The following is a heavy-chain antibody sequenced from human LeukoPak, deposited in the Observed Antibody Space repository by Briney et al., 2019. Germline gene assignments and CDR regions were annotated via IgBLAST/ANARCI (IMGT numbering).Heavy chain of an antibody. J-gene: IGHJ4*02. CDR2: IKEDGTDK. CDR1: GFTFSGTW. V-gene: IGHV3-7*01. D-gene: IGHD7-27*01. Sequence: TGGSLRLSCTASGFTFSGTWMTWVRQAPGKGLKWVANIKEDGTDKNYVDSVKGRFTISRDNAQNSLFLQMSNLRDDDTAIYYCARHVGISFWGQGVLVTVSS. CDR3: ARHVGISF.